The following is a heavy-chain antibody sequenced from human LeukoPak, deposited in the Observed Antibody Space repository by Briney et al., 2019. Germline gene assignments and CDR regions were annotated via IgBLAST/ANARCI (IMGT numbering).Heavy chain of an antibody. CDR2: INPNSGGA. J-gene: IGHJ3*02. V-gene: IGHV1-2*06. CDR1: GYTFTGYY. Sequence: WASVKVSCKASGYTFTGYYIHWVRQAPGQGLEWMGRINPNSGGADYAQKFQGRVSMTRDTSISTAYMELSSLRSDDTAVYYCARGPRLDSSGWYYGAFDIWGQGTMVTVS. CDR3: ARGPRLDSSGWYYGAFDI. D-gene: IGHD6-19*01.